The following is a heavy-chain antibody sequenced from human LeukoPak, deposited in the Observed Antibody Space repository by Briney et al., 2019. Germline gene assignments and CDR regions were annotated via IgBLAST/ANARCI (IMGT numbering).Heavy chain of an antibody. V-gene: IGHV3-21*01. CDR1: GFTFSSYS. CDR3: ARVRIVGATLSWFDP. D-gene: IGHD1-26*01. J-gene: IGHJ5*02. CDR2: ISSSSSYI. Sequence: GGSLRLSCAASGFTFSSYSMNWVRQAPGKGLEWVSSISSSSSYIYYADSVKGRFTISRDNAKNSLYLQMNSLRAEDTAVYYCARVRIVGATLSWFDPWGQGTLVTVSS.